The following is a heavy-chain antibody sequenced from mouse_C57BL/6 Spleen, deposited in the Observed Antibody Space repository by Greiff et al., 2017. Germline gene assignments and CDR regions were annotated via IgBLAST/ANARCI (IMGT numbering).Heavy chain of an antibody. J-gene: IGHJ3*01. CDR2: IDPSDSYT. V-gene: IGHV1-59*01. D-gene: IGHD2-5*01. CDR3: ARPFYSNYPFAY. CDR1: GYTFTSYW. Sequence: VQLQQPGAELVRPGTSVKLSCKASGYTFTSYWMHWVKQRPGQGLEWIGVIDPSDSYTNYNQKFKGKATLTVDTSSSTAYMQLSSLTSEDSAVYYCARPFYSNYPFAYWGQGTLVTVSA.